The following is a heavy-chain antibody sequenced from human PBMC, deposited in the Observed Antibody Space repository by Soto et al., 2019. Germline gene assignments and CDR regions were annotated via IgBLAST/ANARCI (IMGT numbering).Heavy chain of an antibody. CDR3: ARVFGFGGMDV. Sequence: SETQCLPCTVSCGSSVSVGDYWSWIRQHPGKGLEWIGYIYYSGSTYYNPSLKSRVTISVDTSKNQFSLKLSSVTAADTAVYYCARVFGFGGMDVWGQGTTVTVSS. CDR1: CGSSVSVGDY. D-gene: IGHD3-10*01. J-gene: IGHJ6*02. V-gene: IGHV4-31*03. CDR2: IYYSGST.